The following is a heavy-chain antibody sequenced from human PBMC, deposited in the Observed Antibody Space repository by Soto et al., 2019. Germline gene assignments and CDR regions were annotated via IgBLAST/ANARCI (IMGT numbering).Heavy chain of an antibody. Sequence: EVQLVESGGGLIQPGGSLRLSCAASGFTVSSNYMSWVRQAPGKGLEWVSVIYSGGSTYYADSVKGRFTISRDNSTNTLYLQMTSLRAEDTAVYYCASNGDPKPYSYGMDVWGQGTTVTVSS. V-gene: IGHV3-53*01. CDR1: GFTVSSNY. J-gene: IGHJ6*02. D-gene: IGHD4-17*01. CDR3: ASNGDPKPYSYGMDV. CDR2: IYSGGST.